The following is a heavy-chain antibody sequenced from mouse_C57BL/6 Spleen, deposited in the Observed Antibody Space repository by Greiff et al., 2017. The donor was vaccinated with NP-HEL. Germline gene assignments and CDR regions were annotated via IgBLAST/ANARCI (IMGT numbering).Heavy chain of an antibody. Sequence: DVKLVESEGGLVQPGSSMKLSCTASGFTFSDYYMAWVRQVPEKGLEWVANINYDGSSTYYLDSLKSRFIISRDNAKNILYLQMSSLKSEDTATYYRARVPTGYAMDYWGQGTTVTVSS. D-gene: IGHD4-1*02. V-gene: IGHV5-16*01. CDR1: GFTFSDYY. CDR2: INYDGSST. J-gene: IGHJ4*01. CDR3: ARVPTGYAMDY.